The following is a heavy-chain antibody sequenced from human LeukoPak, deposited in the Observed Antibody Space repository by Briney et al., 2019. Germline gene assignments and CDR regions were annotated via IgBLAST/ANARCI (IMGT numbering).Heavy chain of an antibody. D-gene: IGHD3-3*01. V-gene: IGHV1-8*01. CDR3: ARVGQSKDYDSWSGYYTYFEY. CDR1: GYTFTSYD. J-gene: IGHJ4*02. Sequence: GASVKVSCKASGYTFTSYDINWVRQATGQGLEWMGWMNPTSGNTGYAQKFQGRVTMTRDTSISTAYMELSSLRSEDTAVYYCARVGQSKDYDSWSGYYTYFEYLGQGALVTVSS. CDR2: MNPTSGNT.